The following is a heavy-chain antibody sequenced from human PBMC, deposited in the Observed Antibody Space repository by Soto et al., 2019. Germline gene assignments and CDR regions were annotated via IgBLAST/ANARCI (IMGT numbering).Heavy chain of an antibody. J-gene: IGHJ6*02. CDR2: MYYSGST. V-gene: IGHV4-31*03. D-gene: IGHD2-2*01. CDR1: GGPISSSGYY. CDR3: AREWHVLVPIPRRYGMDV. Sequence: TLSLTCTVSGGPISSSGYYWSWIRQLPGKGLEWIGHMYYSGSTYYNPSLKSRVAISVDTSKNQFSLKLTSVTAADTAVYYCAREWHVLVPIPRRYGMDVWGQGTTVTVSS.